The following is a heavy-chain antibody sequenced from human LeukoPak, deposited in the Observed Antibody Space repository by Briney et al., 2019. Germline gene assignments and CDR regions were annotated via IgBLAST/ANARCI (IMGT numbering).Heavy chain of an antibody. D-gene: IGHD6-6*01. J-gene: IGHJ4*02. CDR1: GYSFTNYW. CDR2: IYPGDSDP. Sequence: GESLKISCKGSGYSFTNYWIGWVRQMPGKGLEWMGVIYPGDSDPRYSPSFQGQVTISVDKSISTAYLRWSSLKASDTAIYYCARLETYSTSDYWGQGTLVTVSS. V-gene: IGHV5-51*01. CDR3: ARLETYSTSDY.